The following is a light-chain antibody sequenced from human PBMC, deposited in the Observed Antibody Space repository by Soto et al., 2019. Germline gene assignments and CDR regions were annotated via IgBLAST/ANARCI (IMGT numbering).Light chain of an antibody. CDR1: QGIRSY. Sequence: DIQVTQSPSSLSASLGDRVTITCRASQGIRSYLAWYQQKPGKVPKLLIYSASTLQSGVPSRFSGSGSGTDFTLTISSLQPEDVATYYCQKYSSAPFTFGPGTKVDIK. J-gene: IGKJ3*01. V-gene: IGKV1-27*01. CDR2: SAS. CDR3: QKYSSAPFT.